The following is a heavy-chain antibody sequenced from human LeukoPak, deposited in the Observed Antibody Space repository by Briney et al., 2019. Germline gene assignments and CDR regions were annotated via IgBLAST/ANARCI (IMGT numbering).Heavy chain of an antibody. Sequence: GGSLRLSCAASGFIFGGYWMSWVRQAPEKGLEWVAMIKQDGSETHYVDSVKGRFTISRDNAKNSLYLQMDSLRAEDTAVYYCARDILRVGVTLYFDYRGQGNLVTVSS. J-gene: IGHJ4*02. V-gene: IGHV3-7*01. CDR2: IKQDGSET. CDR3: ARDILRVGVTLYFDY. D-gene: IGHD1-26*01. CDR1: GFIFGGYW.